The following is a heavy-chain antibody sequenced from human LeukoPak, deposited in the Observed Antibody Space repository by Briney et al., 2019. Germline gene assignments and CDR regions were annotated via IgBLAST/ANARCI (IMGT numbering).Heavy chain of an antibody. CDR2: IKQDGSEK. CDR1: GFTFSSYW. J-gene: IGHJ4*02. V-gene: IGHV3-7*03. D-gene: IGHD3-10*01. Sequence: GGSLRLSCAASGFTFSSYWMSWVRQAPGKGLEWVANIKQDGSEKYYVDSVKGRFTISRDNAKNSLYLQMNSLRAEDTAVYSCAKDLRITMVRGVTFRAPGPSRLAFDYWGQGTLVTVSS. CDR3: AKDLRITMVRGVTFRAPGPSRLAFDY.